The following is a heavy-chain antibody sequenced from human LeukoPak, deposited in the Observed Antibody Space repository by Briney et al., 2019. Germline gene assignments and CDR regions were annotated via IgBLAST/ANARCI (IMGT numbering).Heavy chain of an antibody. D-gene: IGHD7-27*01. CDR1: GFTFDDYA. CDR2: ISWNSGSI. CDR3: AKEPGAEGDY. J-gene: IGHJ4*02. V-gene: IGHV3-9*01. Sequence: LRLSCAASGFTFDDYAMHWVRQAPGKGLEWVSGISWNSGSIGYADSVKGRFTISRDNAKNSLYLQMNSLRAEDTALYYCAKEPGAEGDYWGQGTLVTVSS.